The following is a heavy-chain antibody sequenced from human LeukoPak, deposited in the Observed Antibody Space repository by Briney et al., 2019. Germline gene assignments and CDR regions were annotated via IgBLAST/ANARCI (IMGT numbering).Heavy chain of an antibody. D-gene: IGHD1-26*01. J-gene: IGHJ4*02. V-gene: IGHV3-21*01. CDR2: ISSSSSYI. Sequence: GGSLRLSCAASGFSVGGNYMTWVRQAPGKGLEWVSSISSSSSYIYYADSVKGRFTISRDNAKNSLYLQMNSLRAEDTAVYYCARDYYSGSYSIDYWGQGTLVTVSS. CDR1: GFSVGGNY. CDR3: ARDYYSGSYSIDY.